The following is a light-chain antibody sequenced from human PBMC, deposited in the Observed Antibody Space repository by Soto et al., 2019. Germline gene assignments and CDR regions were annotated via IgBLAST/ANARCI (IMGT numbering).Light chain of an antibody. Sequence: QSVLTQSSSASASLGSSVKLTCTLSSGHSSYIIAWHQQQPEKGPRYLMKLNSDGSHSKGDGIPDRFSGSSSGAERYLTISSLQSEDEADYYCQTWSTDIRVFGGGTKLTVL. V-gene: IGLV4-69*01. CDR2: LNSDGSH. CDR3: QTWSTDIRV. J-gene: IGLJ3*02. CDR1: SGHSSYI.